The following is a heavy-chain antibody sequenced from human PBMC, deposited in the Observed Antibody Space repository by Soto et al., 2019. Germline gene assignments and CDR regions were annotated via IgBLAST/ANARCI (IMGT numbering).Heavy chain of an antibody. CDR2: ISYDGSNK. Sequence: QVQLVESGGGVVQPGRSLRLSCAASGFTFSSYGMHWVRQAPGKGLEWVAVISYDGSNKYYADSVKGRFTISRDNSKNTLYLQMNSLRAEDTAVYYCAKDLYAEYCTNGVCPLDYWGQGTLVTVSS. D-gene: IGHD2-8*01. V-gene: IGHV3-30*18. CDR3: AKDLYAEYCTNGVCPLDY. CDR1: GFTFSSYG. J-gene: IGHJ4*02.